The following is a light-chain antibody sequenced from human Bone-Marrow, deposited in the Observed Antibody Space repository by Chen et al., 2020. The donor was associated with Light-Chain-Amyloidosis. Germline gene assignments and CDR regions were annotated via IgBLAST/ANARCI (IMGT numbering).Light chain of an antibody. CDR3: SSYTITNTLV. CDR1: SSDVGGDNH. J-gene: IGLJ1*01. V-gene: IGLV2-14*01. CDR2: EVT. Sequence: QSALTQPASVSGSPGQSITISCTGTSSDVGGDNHVSWYQQHPDKAPKLMIYEVTNRPSWVPDRFSGSTSDNTASLTISGLQTEDEADDVCSSYTITNTLVFGSGTRVTVL.